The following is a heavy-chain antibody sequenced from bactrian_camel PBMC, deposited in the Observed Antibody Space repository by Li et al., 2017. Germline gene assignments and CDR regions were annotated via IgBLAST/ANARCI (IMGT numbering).Heavy chain of an antibody. V-gene: IGHV3S40*01. D-gene: IGHD6*01. CDR3: ASDRGEFFPYGTSWHY. J-gene: IGHJ4*01. CDR1: GFTFSTYD. Sequence: QLVESGGGLVQPGGSLRLSCAASGFTFSTYDMSWVRQLPEKGLEWVAGINSGGANTYYAESVKGRFTISRDNARNTLYLQLNKLRTEDTAMYYCASDRGEFFPYGTSWHYWGQGTQVTVS. CDR2: INSGGANT.